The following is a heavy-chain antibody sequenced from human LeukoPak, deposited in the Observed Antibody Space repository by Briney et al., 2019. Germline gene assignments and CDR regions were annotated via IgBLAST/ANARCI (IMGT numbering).Heavy chain of an antibody. Sequence: ESLKISCKGSGYNFASYWIGWVRQMPGKGLEWMGIIYPGDSDPRYSPSFQGQVTISADKSISTAYLQWSSLKASDTAMYYCARRSGTYFDYWGQGTLLSASS. CDR3: ARRSGTYFDY. J-gene: IGHJ4*02. CDR1: GYNFASYW. CDR2: IYPGDSDP. D-gene: IGHD1-26*01. V-gene: IGHV5-51*01.